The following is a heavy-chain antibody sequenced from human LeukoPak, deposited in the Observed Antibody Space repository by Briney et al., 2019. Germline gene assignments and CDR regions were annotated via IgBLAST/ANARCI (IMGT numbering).Heavy chain of an antibody. J-gene: IGHJ5*02. CDR1: GGTFIRYA. V-gene: IGHV1-69*01. Sequence: GSSVKVSCKASGGTFIRYAISWVRQAPGQGLEWMGGIIPIFGTTNYAQKFQGRVTISADESTSTAYMELSSLRSEDTAVYFCARALGIAAAGSPNWFDPWGQGTLVTVSS. D-gene: IGHD6-13*01. CDR3: ARALGIAAAGSPNWFDP. CDR2: IIPIFGTT.